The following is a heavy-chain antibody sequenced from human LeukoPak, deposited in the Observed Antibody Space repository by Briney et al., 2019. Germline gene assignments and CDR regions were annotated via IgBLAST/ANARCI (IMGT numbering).Heavy chain of an antibody. CDR2: INHSGST. V-gene: IGHV4-34*01. CDR3: ARLRYFDWLADY. J-gene: IGHJ4*02. Sequence: PSETLSLTCAVYGGSFSGYYWSWIRQPPGKGLEWSGEINHSGSTNYNPSLKSRVTISVDTSKNQFSLKLSSVTAADTAVYYCARLRYFDWLADYWGQGTLVTVSS. D-gene: IGHD3-9*01. CDR1: GGSFSGYY.